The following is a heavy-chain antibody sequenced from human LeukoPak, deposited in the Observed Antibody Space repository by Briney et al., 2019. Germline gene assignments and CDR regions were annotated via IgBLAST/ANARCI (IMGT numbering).Heavy chain of an antibody. CDR3: ARETSSEIIDGMDV. CDR2: IQTDGNPK. Sequence: GGSLRLSCAASGFIFSNPGMHWVRQAPGKGLEWVAFIQTDGNPKYYADSVRGRFTISRDNFKKTCYLQMDSLRVEDTAVYYCARETSSEIIDGMDVRGQGTTVTVTS. CDR1: GFIFSNPG. V-gene: IGHV3-30*02. D-gene: IGHD3-22*01. J-gene: IGHJ6*02.